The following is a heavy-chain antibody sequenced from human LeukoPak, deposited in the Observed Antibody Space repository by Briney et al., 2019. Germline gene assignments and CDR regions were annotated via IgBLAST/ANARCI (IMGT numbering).Heavy chain of an antibody. CDR1: GFTFSDYY. D-gene: IGHD2-15*01. Sequence: GGSLRLSCAASGFTFSDYYMSWIRQAPGKGLEWVSHISTSGSNIYYADSVRGRFTISRDDAKNSLYLQMNSLRAEDTAVYYCAGSGGSSCFLGCGFDYWGQGTLVTVSS. J-gene: IGHJ4*02. CDR2: ISTSGSNI. CDR3: AGSGGSSCFLGCGFDY. V-gene: IGHV3-11*04.